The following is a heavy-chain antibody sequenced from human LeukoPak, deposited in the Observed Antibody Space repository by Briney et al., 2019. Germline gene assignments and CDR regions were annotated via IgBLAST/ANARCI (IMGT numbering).Heavy chain of an antibody. CDR3: AKDSSGWVFDY. J-gene: IGHJ4*02. V-gene: IGHV3-74*01. CDR2: INSDGSST. CDR1: EFTFSSYW. Sequence: PGGSLRLSCAASEFTFSSYWMHWVRQAPGKGLVWVSRINSDGSSTNYAASVKGRFAISRDNAKNTLYLQVNSLRAEDTAVYYCAKDSSGWVFDYWGQGTLVTVSS. D-gene: IGHD6-19*01.